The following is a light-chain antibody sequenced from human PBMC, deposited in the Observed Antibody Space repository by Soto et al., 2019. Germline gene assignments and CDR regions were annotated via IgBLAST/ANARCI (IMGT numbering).Light chain of an antibody. CDR2: CAS. CDR3: QQYNHWSLT. Sequence: EIVMTQSPATLSVSPGERATLSCRASQSVSRNLAWYQQKPGQAPRLPMYCASTRDTGIPARFSGSGSGTEFTLTINSLQSEDFEVYYCQQYNHWSLTFGGGTKGEIK. CDR1: QSVSRN. J-gene: IGKJ4*01. V-gene: IGKV3-15*01.